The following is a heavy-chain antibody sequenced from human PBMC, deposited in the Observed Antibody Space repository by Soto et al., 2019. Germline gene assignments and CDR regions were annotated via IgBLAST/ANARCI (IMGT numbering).Heavy chain of an antibody. J-gene: IGHJ4*02. D-gene: IGHD6-19*01. V-gene: IGHV4-39*01. CDR1: GGSISSTSYY. CDR3: ARQVVDGAVAGAGSFDY. Sequence: TSETLSLTCTVSGGSISSTSYYWVWIRQPPGKGLEWIGSFYYSGSTYYNPSLKSRVTISVDTSENQFSLKLSSVTAADTAVYYCARQVVDGAVAGAGSFDYWGRGTLVTVS. CDR2: FYYSGST.